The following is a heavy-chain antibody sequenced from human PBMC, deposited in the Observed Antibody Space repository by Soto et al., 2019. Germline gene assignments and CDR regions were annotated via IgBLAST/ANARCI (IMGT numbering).Heavy chain of an antibody. J-gene: IGHJ6*03. CDR3: ARDVRVTTTDRRYYYYYYYMDV. CDR1: GGSISSYY. V-gene: IGHV4-59*01. CDR2: IYYSGST. Sequence: SETLSLTCTVSGGSISSYYWSWIRQPPGKGLEWIGYIYYSGSTNYNPSLKSRVTISVDTSKNQFSLKLSSVTAADTAVYYCARDVRVTTTDRRYYYYYYYMDVWGKGTLVTVSS. D-gene: IGHD4-17*01.